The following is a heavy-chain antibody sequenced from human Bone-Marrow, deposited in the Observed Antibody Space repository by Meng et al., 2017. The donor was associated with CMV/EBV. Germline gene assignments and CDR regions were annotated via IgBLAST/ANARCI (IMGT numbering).Heavy chain of an antibody. CDR1: GFTFTNAW. J-gene: IGHJ3*01. Sequence: GGSLRLSCAASGFTFTNAWMSWVRQAPGKGLEWVGRIKRKSDGGATDYAAPVKGRFSISRDDSKNTLYLQMNSLKTEDTAVYYCAVVGSCGSRVAFDLWGQGTMVTVSS. CDR3: AVVGSCGSRVAFDL. D-gene: IGHD2-15*01. CDR2: IKRKSDGGAT. V-gene: IGHV3-15*01.